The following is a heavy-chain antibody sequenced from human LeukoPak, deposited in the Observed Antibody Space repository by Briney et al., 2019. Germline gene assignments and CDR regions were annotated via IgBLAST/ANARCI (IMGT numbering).Heavy chain of an antibody. V-gene: IGHV4-59*01. Sequence: SETLSLTCTVSGGSISSYYWSWIRQPPEKGLEWIRYIYYSGSTEYNPSLTNRVTISVDTYKRQFSLKVSSVTAADTAVYYCARLASYAFDIWGQGTMVTVSS. CDR2: IYYSGST. CDR3: ARLASYAFDI. CDR1: GGSISSYY. J-gene: IGHJ3*02.